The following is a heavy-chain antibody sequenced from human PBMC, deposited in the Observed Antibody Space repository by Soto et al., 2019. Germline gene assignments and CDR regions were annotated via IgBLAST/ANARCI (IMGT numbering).Heavy chain of an antibody. CDR1: GGTFSNHA. CDR3: PRGPDYAGYIED. V-gene: IGHV1-69*13. J-gene: IGHJ4*02. D-gene: IGHD4-17*01. Sequence: QVRLVQSGAEVKKPGSSVKVSCKASGGTFSNHAINWVRQAPGQGPEWMGGIILPFGTANYAQNFQGRVTXXAXXSMPKAYSEMNGPRSEDTAVYYCPRGPDYAGYIEDGGQGSLVTGSS. CDR2: IILPFGTA.